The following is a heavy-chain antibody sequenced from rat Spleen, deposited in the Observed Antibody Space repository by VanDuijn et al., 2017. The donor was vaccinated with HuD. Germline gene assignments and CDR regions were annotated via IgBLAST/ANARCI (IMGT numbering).Heavy chain of an antibody. V-gene: IGHV5S14*01. Sequence: EVQLVESGGGLVQPGRSLKVSCAASGFTFSDYAMAWVRQTPTRGLEWVASISSGGGNSYYRDSVKGRFTISRDNAKNTQYLQMDSLRSEDTATYYCARLSGYNPYVLDAWGQGVMVTVSS. D-gene: IGHD1-4*01. CDR3: ARLSGYNPYVLDA. CDR1: GFTFSDYA. J-gene: IGHJ2*01. CDR2: ISSGGGNS.